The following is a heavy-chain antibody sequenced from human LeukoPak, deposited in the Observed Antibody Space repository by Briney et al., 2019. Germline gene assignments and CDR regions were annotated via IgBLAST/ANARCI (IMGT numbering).Heavy chain of an antibody. CDR1: GYTFTSYD. J-gene: IGHJ6*02. CDR2: MNPNSGNT. CDR3: ARDYSMASVDYYGMDV. Sequence: ASVKASCKASGYTFTSYDINWVRQATGQGLEWMGWMNPNSGNTGYAQKFQGRVTMTRNTSISTAYMELSSLRSEDTAVYYCARDYSMASVDYYGMDVWGQGTTVTVSS. V-gene: IGHV1-8*01. D-gene: IGHD4-11*01.